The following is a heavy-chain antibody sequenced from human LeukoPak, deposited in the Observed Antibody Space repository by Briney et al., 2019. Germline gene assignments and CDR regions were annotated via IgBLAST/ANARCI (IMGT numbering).Heavy chain of an antibody. CDR1: GGSISSGSYY. J-gene: IGHJ5*02. CDR2: IYTSGST. V-gene: IGHV4-61*02. D-gene: IGHD3-3*01. Sequence: SQTLSLTCTVSGGSISSGSYYWSWIRQPAGKGLEWIGRIYTSGSTNYNPSLKSRVTISVDTAKNHVSLKLSSVTAADTAVYYCAKTPVDFWSGNNWFDPWGQGTLVTVSS. CDR3: AKTPVDFWSGNNWFDP.